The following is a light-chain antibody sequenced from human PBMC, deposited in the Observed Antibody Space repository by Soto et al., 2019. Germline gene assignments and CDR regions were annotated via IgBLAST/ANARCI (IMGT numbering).Light chain of an antibody. CDR1: QSVSDTN. J-gene: IGKJ1*01. CDR2: DAS. V-gene: IGKV3-20*01. CDR3: HQHGRSPQT. Sequence: EIVLTHSPCALALSPCERATLSWSASQSVSDTNVACYQQRPGQAPTLLIYDASSRDIGVPARFSGSGSGTDFSLTISSLEHEDFAAYYCHQHGRSPQTFGQGTKVDIK.